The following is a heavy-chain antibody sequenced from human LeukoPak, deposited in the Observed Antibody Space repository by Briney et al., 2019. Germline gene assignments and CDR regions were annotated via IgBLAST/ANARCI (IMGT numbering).Heavy chain of an antibody. J-gene: IGHJ4*02. CDR2: ISSSSSYI. D-gene: IGHD6-19*01. CDR1: GFTFSSYS. CDR3: ARDRSGCIDY. V-gene: IGHV3-21*01. Sequence: GGSLRLSCAASGFTFSSYSMNWVRQAPGKGLEWVSSISSSSSYIYYADSVKGRFTISRDNAKNSLYLQMNSLRAEGTAVYYCARDRSGCIDYWGQGTLVTVSS.